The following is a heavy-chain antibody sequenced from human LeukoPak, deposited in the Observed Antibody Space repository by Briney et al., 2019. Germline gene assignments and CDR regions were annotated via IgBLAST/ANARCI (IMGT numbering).Heavy chain of an antibody. D-gene: IGHD1-14*01. V-gene: IGHV4-59*01. CDR2: IYYSGST. CDR1: GGSISSYY. J-gene: IGHJ2*01. Sequence: PSETLSLTCTVSGGSISSYYWSWIRQPPGKGLEWIGYIYYSGSTNYNPSLKSRVTISVDTSKNQFSLKLSSATAADTAVYYCARENRLFWYFDLWGRGTLVTVSS. CDR3: ARENRLFWYFDL.